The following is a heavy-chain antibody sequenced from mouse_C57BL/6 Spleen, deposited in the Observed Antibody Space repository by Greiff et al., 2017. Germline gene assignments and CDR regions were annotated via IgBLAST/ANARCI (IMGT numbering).Heavy chain of an antibody. CDR1: GYTFTSYW. Sequence: VQLQQSGAELAKPGASVKLSCKASGYTFTSYWMHWVKQRPGQGLEWIGYINPSSGYTKYNQKFKDKATLTADKSSSTAYMQLSSLTYEDAAVYYCARGYYYGSSFPGAWFAYWGQGTLVTVSA. J-gene: IGHJ3*01. CDR2: INPSSGYT. D-gene: IGHD1-1*01. CDR3: ARGYYYGSSFPGAWFAY. V-gene: IGHV1-7*01.